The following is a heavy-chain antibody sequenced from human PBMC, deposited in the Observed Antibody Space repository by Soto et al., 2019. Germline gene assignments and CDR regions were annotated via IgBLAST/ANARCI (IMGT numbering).Heavy chain of an antibody. CDR3: ARIQRRWLNADY. CDR2: IYYSGTS. Sequence: PEKLCLTCTASGGSINSTSSYWAWIRQPPGKGLEWIGSIYYSGTSYSNPSLKSRISMSVDTSRNQFSLKLNSVAAADTAVYYCARIQRRWLNADYSGQGTMVT. D-gene: IGHD6-19*01. J-gene: IGHJ4*02. CDR1: GGSINSTSSY. V-gene: IGHV4-39*01.